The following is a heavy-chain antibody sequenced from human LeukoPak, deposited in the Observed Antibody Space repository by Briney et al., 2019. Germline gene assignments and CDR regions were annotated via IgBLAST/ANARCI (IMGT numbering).Heavy chain of an antibody. CDR3: ARQTAMGRSGDY. D-gene: IGHD5-18*01. J-gene: IGHJ4*02. Sequence: GESLKISCKASGYSFTSYWIGWVRQMPGKGLEWMGIIDPSDSETRYTPSFQGQVTISVDKSLTTADLQWNSLKASDTAMYYCARQTAMGRSGDYWGQGTLVTVTS. V-gene: IGHV5-51*01. CDR2: IDPSDSET. CDR1: GYSFTSYW.